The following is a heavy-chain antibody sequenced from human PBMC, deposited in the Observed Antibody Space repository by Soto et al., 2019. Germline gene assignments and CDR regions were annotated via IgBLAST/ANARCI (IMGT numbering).Heavy chain of an antibody. J-gene: IGHJ4*02. CDR3: ARLKNDFWSGYYKGYFDY. D-gene: IGHD3-3*01. V-gene: IGHV5-51*01. CDR1: GYSFTSDW. Sequence: GESLKISCKGSGYSFTSDWIGWVRQMPGKGLEWMGIIYPGDSDTRYSPSFQGQVTISADKSISTAYLQWSSLKASDTAMYYCARLKNDFWSGYYKGYFDYWGQGTLVTVSS. CDR2: IYPGDSDT.